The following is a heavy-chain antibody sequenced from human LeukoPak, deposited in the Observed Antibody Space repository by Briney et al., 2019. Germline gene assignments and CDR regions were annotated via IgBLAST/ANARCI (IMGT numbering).Heavy chain of an antibody. J-gene: IGHJ3*02. V-gene: IGHV1-69*13. CDR3: ARDLSSTSSNAFDI. CDR2: IIPIFGTA. D-gene: IGHD2-2*01. Sequence: GASVKVSCKASGGTFSSYAISWVRQAPGQGLEWMGGIIPIFGTANYAQKFQGRVTITADESTSTAYMELSSLRSEDTAVYYCARDLSSTSSNAFDIWGQGTMVTVSS. CDR1: GGTFSSYA.